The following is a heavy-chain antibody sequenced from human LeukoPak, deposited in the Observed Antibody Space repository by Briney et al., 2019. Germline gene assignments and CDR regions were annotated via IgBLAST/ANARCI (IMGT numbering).Heavy chain of an antibody. CDR3: ARRKDATFDY. CDR1: GYTFTIYC. CDR2: IYPGDSHT. Sequence: LGESLNISCKGSGYTFTIYCSCGVRQIPGKGLEWMGIIYPGDSHTSYSPPFQGKVTTSADKSIGTAYLQWSSLKASDTAIYYCARRKDATFDYWGQGTLVTVSS. J-gene: IGHJ4*02. V-gene: IGHV5-51*01.